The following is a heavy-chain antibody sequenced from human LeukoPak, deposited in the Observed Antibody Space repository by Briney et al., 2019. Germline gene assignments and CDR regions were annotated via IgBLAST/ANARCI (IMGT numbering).Heavy chain of an antibody. CDR2: IYHSGST. J-gene: IGHJ4*02. CDR1: GYSISSGYY. CDR3: ARARSGYSGGRIDY. D-gene: IGHD5-12*01. V-gene: IGHV4-38-2*02. Sequence: SETLSLTCTVSGYSISSGYYWGWIRQPPGKGLEWIGSIYHSGSTYYNPSLKSRVTISVDTSKNQFSLKLNSVTAADTAVYYCARARSGYSGGRIDYWGQGTLVIVS.